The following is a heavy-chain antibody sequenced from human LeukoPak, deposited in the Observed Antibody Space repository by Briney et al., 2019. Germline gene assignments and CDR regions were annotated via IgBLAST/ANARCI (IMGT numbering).Heavy chain of an antibody. Sequence: SGPTLVKPTQTLTLTCTFAGFSLNTRGVGVGWIRQPPGKDLERLGHIYWEDDKRYSPSLKRRLIIIKTTSKSLVVLIITNMDPVDTPTYYCAYRRNYYDSSICDIGGQGTMVTVSS. J-gene: IGHJ3*02. CDR3: AYRRNYYDSSICDI. V-gene: IGHV2-5*02. D-gene: IGHD3-22*01. CDR1: GFSLNTRGVG. CDR2: IYWEDDK.